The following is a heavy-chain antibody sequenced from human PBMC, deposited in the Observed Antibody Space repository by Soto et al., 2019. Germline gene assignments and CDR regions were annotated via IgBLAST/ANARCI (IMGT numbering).Heavy chain of an antibody. CDR3: ARDYYGMDV. J-gene: IGHJ6*02. V-gene: IGHV4-30-2*06. CDR1: GGSISSGGYS. Sequence: PSETLSLTCTVSGGSISSGGYSWTWIRQSPWKGLEWIGYTYQSGSAYYNPSLKSRVTISVDRSKNQFSLNLTSVTAADTAVYYCARDYYGMDVWGQGTTVTVSS. CDR2: TYQSGSA.